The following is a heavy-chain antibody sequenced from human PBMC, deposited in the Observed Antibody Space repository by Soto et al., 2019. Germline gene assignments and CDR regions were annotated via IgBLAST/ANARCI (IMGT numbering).Heavy chain of an antibody. CDR1: GFTFSSYA. V-gene: IGHV3-23*01. J-gene: IGHJ4*02. D-gene: IGHD6-19*01. CDR2: ISGSGGSA. CDR3: AKDLGIAVAGDDY. Sequence: LRLSCAASGFTFSSYAMSWVRQAPGKGLEWVSAISGSGGSAYYADSVKGRFTISRDNSKNTLYLQMNSLRAEDTAVYYCAKDLGIAVAGDDYWGQGTLVTVSS.